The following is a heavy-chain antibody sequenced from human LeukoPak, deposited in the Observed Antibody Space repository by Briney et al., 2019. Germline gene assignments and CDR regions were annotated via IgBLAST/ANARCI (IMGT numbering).Heavy chain of an antibody. J-gene: IGHJ6*02. CDR3: AKAALSYGSGSYYNRPDSNYYYYGMDV. Sequence: GGSLRLSCAASGFTFSSYAMSWVRQASGKGLEWVSAISGSGGSTYYADSVKGRFTISRDNSKNTLYLQMNSLRAEDTAVYYCAKAALSYGSGSYYNRPDSNYYYYGMDVWGQGTTVTVSS. D-gene: IGHD3-10*01. CDR2: ISGSGGST. V-gene: IGHV3-23*01. CDR1: GFTFSSYA.